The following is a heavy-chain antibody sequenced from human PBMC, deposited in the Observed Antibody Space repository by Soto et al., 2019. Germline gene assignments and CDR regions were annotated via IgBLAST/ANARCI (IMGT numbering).Heavy chain of an antibody. V-gene: IGHV5-51*01. J-gene: IGHJ4*02. CDR3: ARHITHNRWSTLDC. CDR2: IYPGHSES. Sequence: PGESLKISCKGSGYTFTGHWIGWVRLTPGRGLEWMGIIYPGHSESMYSPSFQGQVIMSVDESVNTAYLQWNSLKASDTAMYYCARHITHNRWSTLDCWGQGTLVTVSS. CDR1: GYTFTGHW. D-gene: IGHD2-15*01.